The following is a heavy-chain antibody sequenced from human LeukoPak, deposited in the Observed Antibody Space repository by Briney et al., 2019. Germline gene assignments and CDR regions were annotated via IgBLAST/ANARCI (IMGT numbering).Heavy chain of an antibody. D-gene: IGHD6-13*01. CDR1: GFTVSSNY. CDR2: IYSGGST. V-gene: IGHV3-66*01. CDR3: AAVGVSRQLVYYFDY. J-gene: IGHJ4*02. Sequence: GGSLRLSCAASGFTVSSNYMSWVRQAPGKGLEWVSVIYSGGSTYYADSVKGRFTISRDNSKNTLYLQMNSLRAEDTAVYYCAAVGVSRQLVYYFDYWGQGTLVTVSS.